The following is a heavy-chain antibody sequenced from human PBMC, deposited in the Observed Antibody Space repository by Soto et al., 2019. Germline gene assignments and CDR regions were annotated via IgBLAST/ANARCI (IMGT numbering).Heavy chain of an antibody. V-gene: IGHV3-23*01. J-gene: IGHJ6*02. D-gene: IGHD6-6*01. CDR3: AKPIEALPLGLDV. CDR1: GFTFSSYA. CDR2: ISGSVGST. Sequence: EVQLLESGGGLVQPGGSLRLSCAASGFTFSSYAMSWVRQAPGKGLEWVSAISGSVGSTYYADSVQGRFTISRDNSKNTLYLQMNSLRAEDTAVYYCAKPIEALPLGLDVWGQGTTVTVSS.